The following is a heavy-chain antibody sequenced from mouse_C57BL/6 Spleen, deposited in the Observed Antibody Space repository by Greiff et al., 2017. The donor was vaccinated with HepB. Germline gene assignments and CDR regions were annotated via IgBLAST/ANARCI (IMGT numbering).Heavy chain of an antibody. CDR3: ATYGSSLGYFDY. J-gene: IGHJ2*01. CDR1: GYAFSSYW. V-gene: IGHV1-80*01. CDR2: IYPGDGDT. Sequence: VMLVESGAELVKPGASVKISCKASGYAFSSYWMNWVKQRPGKGLEWIGQIYPGDGDTNYNGKFKGKATLTADKSSSTAYMQLSSLTSEDSAVYFCATYGSSLGYFDYWGQGTTLTVSS. D-gene: IGHD1-1*01.